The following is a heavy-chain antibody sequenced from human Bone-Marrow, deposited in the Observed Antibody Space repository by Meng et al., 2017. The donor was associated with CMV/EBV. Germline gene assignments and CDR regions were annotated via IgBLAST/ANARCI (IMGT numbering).Heavy chain of an antibody. CDR3: AKPYSSSINRYFDY. CDR2: ISGSAVNT. V-gene: IGHV3-23*01. J-gene: IGHJ4*02. CDR1: GFTFTSYA. Sequence: GESLKISFAASGFTFTSYAMSWVRQAPGKGLGWVSAISGSAVNTYYGDSVKGRFTISRDNSKNTLYLQMNSLRTEDTAVYYCAKPYSSSINRYFDYWGQGTLVTVSS. D-gene: IGHD6-6*01.